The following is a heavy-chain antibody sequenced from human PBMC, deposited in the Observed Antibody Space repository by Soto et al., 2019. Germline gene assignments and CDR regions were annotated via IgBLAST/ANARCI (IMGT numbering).Heavy chain of an antibody. J-gene: IGHJ6*02. CDR1: GYTFTSYG. D-gene: IGHD1-26*01. Sequence: ASVKVSCKASGYTFTSYGISWVRQAPGQGLEWMGWISAYNGNTNYAQKLQGRVTMTTDTSTSTAYMELRSLRSDDTAVYYCARDQSGSYYGGGYYYYYGMDVWGQGTTVTVSS. V-gene: IGHV1-18*04. CDR2: ISAYNGNT. CDR3: ARDQSGSYYGGGYYYYYGMDV.